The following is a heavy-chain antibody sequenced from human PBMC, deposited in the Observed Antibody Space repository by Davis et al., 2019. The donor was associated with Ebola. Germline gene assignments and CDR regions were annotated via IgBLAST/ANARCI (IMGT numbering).Heavy chain of an antibody. CDR1: GFTFSSYA. CDR2: ISGSGGST. V-gene: IGHV3-23*01. J-gene: IGHJ4*02. D-gene: IGHD5-18*01. Sequence: PGGSLRLSCAASGFTFSSYAMSWVRQAPGKGLEWVSAISGSGGSTYYADSVKGRFTISRDNSKDTLYLQMNSLRAEDTAVYYCARRDGQGRTAPEVYWGQGTLVTVSS. CDR3: ARRDGQGRTAPEVY.